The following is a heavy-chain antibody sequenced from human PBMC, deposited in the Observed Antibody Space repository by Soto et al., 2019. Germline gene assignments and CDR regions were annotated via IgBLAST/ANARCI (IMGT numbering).Heavy chain of an antibody. CDR3: AKIHSGSSEDAFDV. D-gene: IGHD6-19*01. CDR1: GFTFSSYA. J-gene: IGHJ3*01. V-gene: IGHV3-23*01. CDR2: ISGSGGVT. Sequence: EVQLLESGGGLVQPGGSRRLSCAASGFTFSSYAMSWVRQGPGKGLEWVTLISGSGGVTDYADSVKGRFTVSRDNSKNTVYLELNSLTAGDTAIYYCAKIHSGSSEDAFDVWGQGTVVTVSS.